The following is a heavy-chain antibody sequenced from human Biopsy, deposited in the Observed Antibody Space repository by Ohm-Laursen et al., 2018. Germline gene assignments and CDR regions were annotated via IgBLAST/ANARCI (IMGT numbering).Heavy chain of an antibody. Sequence: SLRLSCTASGFTFKNYAMNWVRQAPGKGLDWVSSIDSSAASTFYADSAKGRFTISRDNFKNTLFLQMNSLRAADTAIYYCASDLNGDPSAFDYWGQGTPVTVSS. CDR3: ASDLNGDPSAFDY. D-gene: IGHD4-17*01. V-gene: IGHV3-23*01. CDR1: GFTFKNYA. CDR2: IDSSAAST. J-gene: IGHJ4*02.